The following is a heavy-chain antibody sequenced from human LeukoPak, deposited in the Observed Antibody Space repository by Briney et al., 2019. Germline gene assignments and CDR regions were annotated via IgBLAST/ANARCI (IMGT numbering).Heavy chain of an antibody. J-gene: IGHJ2*01. V-gene: IGHV4-61*01. CDR1: GGSVSSGSYY. D-gene: IGHD2-21*02. CDR3: ARSLYCGGDCPWGYFDL. CDR2: IYYSGST. Sequence: SETLSLTCTVSGGSVSSGSYYWSWIRQPPGKGLEWIGYIYYSGSTNYNPSLKSRVTISVDTSKNQFSLKLSSVTAADTAVYYCARSLYCGGDCPWGYFDLWGRGTLVTVSS.